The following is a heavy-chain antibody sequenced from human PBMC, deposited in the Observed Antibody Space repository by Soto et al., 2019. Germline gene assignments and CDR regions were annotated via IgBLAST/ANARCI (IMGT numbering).Heavy chain of an antibody. CDR3: ARARVGAARPWAFDI. D-gene: IGHD6-6*01. Sequence: SVKVSRQVSRYTLTELSMHWVRRAPGKGLEWMGGFDPEDGETIYAQKFQGRVTMTEDTSTDTSKNQFSLQLNSVTPEDTAVYYCARARVGAARPWAFDIWGQGTMVTVSS. J-gene: IGHJ3*02. CDR2: FDPEDGET. CDR1: RYTLTELS. V-gene: IGHV1-24*01.